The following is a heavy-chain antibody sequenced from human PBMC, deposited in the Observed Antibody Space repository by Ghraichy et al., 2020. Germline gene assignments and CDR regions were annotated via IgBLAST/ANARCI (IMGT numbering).Heavy chain of an antibody. V-gene: IGHV1-2*02. D-gene: IGHD3-22*01. Sequence: ASVKVSCKASGYTFTGYYMHWVRQAPGQGLEWMGWINPNSGGTNYAQKFQGRVTMTRDTSISTAYMELSRLRSDDTAVYYCARAYYYDSSGPMFWGQGTLVTVSS. CDR2: INPNSGGT. J-gene: IGHJ4*02. CDR1: GYTFTGYY. CDR3: ARAYYYDSSGPMF.